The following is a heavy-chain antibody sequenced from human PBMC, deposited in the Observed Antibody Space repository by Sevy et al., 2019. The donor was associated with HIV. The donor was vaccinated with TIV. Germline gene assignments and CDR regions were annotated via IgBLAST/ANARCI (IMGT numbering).Heavy chain of an antibody. Sequence: GGSLRLSCTASGFSYCSYGMHWVRQAPGKGLEWVAYIQYAGSNKDYADSVKGRFTISRGNSKNTLDLQMNSLRVEDTAVYYCVKEGGGEGVDHWGQGTLVTVSS. CDR1: GFSYCSYG. J-gene: IGHJ4*02. D-gene: IGHD2-21*01. CDR2: IQYAGSNK. V-gene: IGHV3-30*02. CDR3: VKEGGGEGVDH.